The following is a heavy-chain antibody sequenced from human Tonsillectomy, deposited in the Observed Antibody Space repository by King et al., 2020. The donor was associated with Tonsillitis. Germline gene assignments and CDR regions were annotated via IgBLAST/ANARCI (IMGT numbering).Heavy chain of an antibody. Sequence: VQLQQWGAGLLKPSETLSLTCAVYGGSFSGYYWSWIRQPPGKGLEWIGEINHSGSTNYNPSLKSRVTISVDTSKNQFSLKLSSVTAADTAVYYCAGLVVITTGLDYWGQGTLVTVSS. J-gene: IGHJ4*02. D-gene: IGHD3-22*01. CDR1: GGSFSGYY. CDR3: AGLVVITTGLDY. CDR2: INHSGST. V-gene: IGHV4-34*01.